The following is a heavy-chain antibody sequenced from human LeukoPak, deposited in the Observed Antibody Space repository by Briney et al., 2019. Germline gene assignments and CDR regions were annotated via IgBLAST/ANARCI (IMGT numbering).Heavy chain of an antibody. J-gene: IGHJ5*02. CDR3: ARDIYGSGHGWFDV. V-gene: IGHV4-59*03. D-gene: IGHD3-10*01. Sequence: SETLSLTCSVSGVSISTYSWSWIRQPPGKGLEWMGYIHYTGSTNYNPSLKSRVTISVDTSKRQLSLMLRSVTAADTAVYYCARDIYGSGHGWFDVWGQGTLVTVSS. CDR1: GVSISTYS. CDR2: IHYTGST.